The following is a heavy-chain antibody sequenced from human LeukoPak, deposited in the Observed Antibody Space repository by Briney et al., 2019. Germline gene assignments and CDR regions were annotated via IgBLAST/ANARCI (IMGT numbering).Heavy chain of an antibody. D-gene: IGHD5-24*01. V-gene: IGHV3-66*04. J-gene: IGHJ4*02. CDR2: IYSGGST. CDR1: GFIFSVYW. Sequence: PGGSLRLSCAASGFIFSVYWMSWVRQAPGKGLEWVSVIYSGGSTYYADSVKGRFTISRDNSKNTLYLQMNSLRAEDTAVYYCARQGEEMATMKWGQGTLVTVSS. CDR3: ARQGEEMATMK.